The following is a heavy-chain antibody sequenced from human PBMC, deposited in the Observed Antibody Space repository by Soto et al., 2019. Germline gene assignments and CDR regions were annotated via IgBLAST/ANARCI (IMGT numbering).Heavy chain of an antibody. J-gene: IGHJ4*02. D-gene: IGHD1-26*01. V-gene: IGHV1-69*06. CDR3: ASPSSGSRMFDY. CDR1: GGTFSSYA. CDR2: IIPIFGTA. Sequence: GASVKVSCKASGGTFSSYAISWVRQAPGQGLEWMGGIIPIFGTANYAQKFQGRVTITADKSTSTAYMELSSLRSEDTAVYYCASPSSGSRMFDYWGQGTLVTVSS.